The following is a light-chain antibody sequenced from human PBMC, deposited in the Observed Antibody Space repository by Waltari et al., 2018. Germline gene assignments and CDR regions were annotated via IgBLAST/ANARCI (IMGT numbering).Light chain of an antibody. J-gene: IGLJ3*02. Sequence: NFMLTQPHSVSESPGKTITISCTRSSGSIASNYVQWYRQPPGSAPTPVISEDNQRPPGVPDRCSGSIDSSSNSASLTISGLKTEDEADYYCQSYDSSNLWVFGGATKLTVL. CDR1: SGSIASNY. V-gene: IGLV6-57*03. CDR2: EDN. CDR3: QSYDSSNLWV.